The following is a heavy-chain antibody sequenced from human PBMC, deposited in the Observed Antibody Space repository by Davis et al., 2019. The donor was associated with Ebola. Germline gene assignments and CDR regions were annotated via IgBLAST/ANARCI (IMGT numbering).Heavy chain of an antibody. Sequence: GESLKISCAASGFTFRDYYMNWIRQAPGKGLEWISYISSSGSTIEYADSVKGRFTISRDNSKKLLYLQMNSLRAEDTAVYYCAKDLGTSGVFDIWGQGTVVTVSS. CDR3: AKDLGTSGVFDI. CDR1: GFTFRDYY. V-gene: IGHV3-11*01. CDR2: ISSSGSTI. D-gene: IGHD2-8*01. J-gene: IGHJ3*02.